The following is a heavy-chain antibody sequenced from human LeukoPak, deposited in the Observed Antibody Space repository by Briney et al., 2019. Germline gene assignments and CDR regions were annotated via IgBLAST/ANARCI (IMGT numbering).Heavy chain of an antibody. V-gene: IGHV4-30-4*01. D-gene: IGHD3-9*01. CDR1: GGSISSGDYY. J-gene: IGHJ4*02. CDR3: ARRYYDILTGYPYYFDY. CDR2: IYYSVSA. Sequence: PSETLSLTCTVSGGSISSGDYYWSWIRQPPGKGLGWIGYIYYSVSAYYNPSLKSLVTISVDPSKNQFSLKLSSVTAADTAVYYCARRYYDILTGYPYYFDYWGQGTLVTVSS.